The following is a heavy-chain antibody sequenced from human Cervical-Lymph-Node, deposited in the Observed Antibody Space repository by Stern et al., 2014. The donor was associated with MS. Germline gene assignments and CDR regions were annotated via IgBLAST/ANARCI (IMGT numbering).Heavy chain of an antibody. CDR1: GGSISSGIYY. CDR2: VYYSGTT. J-gene: IGHJ1*01. D-gene: IGHD5-24*01. CDR3: TRGLAYNYEFFYL. Sequence: QLQLQESGPGLVKPSQTLSLTCSVSGGSISSGIYYWSWIRQYPGKGLEWIGYVYYSGTTHHNPSLKGRVSISRDTSKNQFSLNLSSVTAADTAVYFCTRGLAYNYEFFYLWGPGTLVTVSS. V-gene: IGHV4-31*03.